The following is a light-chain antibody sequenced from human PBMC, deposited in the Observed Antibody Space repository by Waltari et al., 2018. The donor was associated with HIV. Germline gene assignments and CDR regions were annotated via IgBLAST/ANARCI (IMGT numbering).Light chain of an antibody. V-gene: IGLV1-51*01. CDR2: DNN. CDR1: SSNIGNNS. Sequence: QSVLTQPPSVSAAPGQKVTISCSGSSSNIGNNSVSWYQQQPGTAPKRLIYDNNKRPSGIPDRFSGSKSGTSATLGITGLQTGDEADYYCGTWDSSLSAGVFGGGTKLTVL. J-gene: IGLJ3*02. CDR3: GTWDSSLSAGV.